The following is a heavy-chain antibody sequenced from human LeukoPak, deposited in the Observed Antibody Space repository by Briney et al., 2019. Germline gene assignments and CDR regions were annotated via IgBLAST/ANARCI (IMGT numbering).Heavy chain of an antibody. CDR1: GGSINSYY. CDR3: ATYDNTAFRFDY. V-gene: IGHV4-59*08. J-gene: IGHJ4*02. D-gene: IGHD3-22*01. CDR2: IYYSGST. Sequence: SETLSLTCTVSGGSINSYYWSWIRQPPGKGLEWIGYIYYSGSTNYNPSLKSRVTISVDTSKNQFSLKLSSVTAADTAVYYCATYDNTAFRFDYWAREPWSPSPQ.